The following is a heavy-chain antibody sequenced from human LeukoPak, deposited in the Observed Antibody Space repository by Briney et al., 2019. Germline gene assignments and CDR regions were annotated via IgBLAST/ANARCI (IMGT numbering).Heavy chain of an antibody. J-gene: IGHJ5*02. CDR1: GGSISSSSYY. Sequence: PSETLSLTCTVSGGSISSSSYYWGWIRQPPGKGLEWIGYIYYSGSTNYNPSLKSRVTISVDTSKNQFSLKLSSVTAADTAVYYCARRSASIWKFGPQRSWFDPWGQGTLVTVSS. CDR3: ARRSASIWKFGPQRSWFDP. CDR2: IYYSGST. D-gene: IGHD3-10*01. V-gene: IGHV4-61*05.